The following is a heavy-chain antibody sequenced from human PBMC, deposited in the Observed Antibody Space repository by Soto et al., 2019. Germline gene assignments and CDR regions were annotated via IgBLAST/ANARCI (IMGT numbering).Heavy chain of an antibody. D-gene: IGHD2-21*01. CDR2: IIPILGIA. V-gene: IGHV1-69*02. Sequence: QVQLVQSGAEVKKPGTSVKVSCKASGGTFSSYTISWVRQAPGQGLEWMGRIIPILGIANYAQKFQGRVTITADKASSTAYMELGSLSGEESAVYYSARVPAAGDWGCDCYRAPYYYSMDVCGKGTTVTVSS. CDR1: GGTFSSYT. J-gene: IGHJ6*03. CDR3: ARVPAAGDWGCDCYRAPYYYSMDV.